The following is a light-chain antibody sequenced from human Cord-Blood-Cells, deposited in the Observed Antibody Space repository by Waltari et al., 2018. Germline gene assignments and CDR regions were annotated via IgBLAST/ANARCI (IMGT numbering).Light chain of an antibody. CDR3: SSYTSSSTFV. V-gene: IGLV2-14*01. J-gene: IGLJ1*01. Sequence: QSALTQPASVSGSPGQSITISCTGTSSDVGGYNYVSWYQQHPGKAPKLMIYDVSKRPSGVSNRFSGSQSGNTASLTISGLQAEDEADYYCSSYTSSSTFVFGTGTKVTVL. CDR2: DVS. CDR1: SSDVGGYNY.